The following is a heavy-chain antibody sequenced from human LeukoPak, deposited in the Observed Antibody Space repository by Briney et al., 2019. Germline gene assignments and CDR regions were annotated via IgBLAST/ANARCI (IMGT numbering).Heavy chain of an antibody. J-gene: IGHJ4*02. CDR3: AREPRRSGYYDY. D-gene: IGHD3-22*01. CDR1: GFTFSSYA. Sequence: GGSLRLSCAASGFTFSSYAMHWVRQAPGKGLEYVSAISSIGGSTYYANSVKGRFTISRDNSKNTLYLQMGSLRAEDMAVYYCAREPRRSGYYDYWGQGTLVTVSS. CDR2: ISSIGGST. V-gene: IGHV3-64*01.